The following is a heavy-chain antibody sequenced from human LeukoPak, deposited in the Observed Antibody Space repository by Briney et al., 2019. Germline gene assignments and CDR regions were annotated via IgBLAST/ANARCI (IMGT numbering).Heavy chain of an antibody. CDR1: GFTVTNNY. CDR3: AATSIGYCSGGSCPEQY. Sequence: PGGSLRLSCAASGFTVTNNYMTWVRQAPGKGLEWVSVFYGGGATYYADSVKGRFTISRDGSKNTLYLQMNSLRAEDTAVYHCAATSIGYCSGGSCPEQYWGQGTLVTVSS. D-gene: IGHD2-15*01. CDR2: FYGGGAT. J-gene: IGHJ4*02. V-gene: IGHV3-53*01.